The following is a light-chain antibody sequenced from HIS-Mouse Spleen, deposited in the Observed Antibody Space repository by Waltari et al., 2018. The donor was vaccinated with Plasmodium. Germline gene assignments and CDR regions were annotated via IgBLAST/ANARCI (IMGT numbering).Light chain of an antibody. J-gene: IGKJ3*01. V-gene: IGKV1-5*03. Sequence: DIQLTQSPSTLSASVGDRVTIPCRGSQSISSWLAWYQQKPGKAPKLLIYRASSLESGVPSRFSGSGSGTEFTLTISSLQPDDFATYYCQQYNSYLFTFGPGTKVDIK. CDR1: QSISSW. CDR2: RAS. CDR3: QQYNSYLFT.